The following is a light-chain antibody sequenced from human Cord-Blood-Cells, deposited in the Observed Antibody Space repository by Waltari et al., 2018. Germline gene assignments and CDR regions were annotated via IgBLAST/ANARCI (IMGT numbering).Light chain of an antibody. CDR2: RNN. Sequence: QSVLTQPPSASGTPGQRVTISCSGSSSNIGSNYVYWYQQLPGTAPNILIYRNNQRPSGAPDRFSGAKSSHSASLAISGLRSEDEADYYCAAWDDSLSGWVFGGGTKLTVL. CDR3: AAWDDSLSGWV. V-gene: IGLV1-47*01. CDR1: SSNIGSNY. J-gene: IGLJ3*02.